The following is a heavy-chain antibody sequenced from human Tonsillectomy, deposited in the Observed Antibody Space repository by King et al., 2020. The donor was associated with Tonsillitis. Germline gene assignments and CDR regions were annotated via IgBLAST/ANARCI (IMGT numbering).Heavy chain of an antibody. CDR3: ARHRLNTVDTAMVTPNWFDP. V-gene: IGHV4-39*01. J-gene: IGHJ5*02. Sequence: QLQESGPGLVKPSETLSLTCTVSGGSISSSSYYWGWIRQPPGKGLEWIGSIYYSWSTYYNPSLKSRVTISLDTSKNQFSLKLSSVTAADTAVYYCARHRLNTVDTAMVTPNWFDPWGQGTLVTVSS. CDR1: GGSISSSSYY. CDR2: IYYSWST. D-gene: IGHD5-18*01.